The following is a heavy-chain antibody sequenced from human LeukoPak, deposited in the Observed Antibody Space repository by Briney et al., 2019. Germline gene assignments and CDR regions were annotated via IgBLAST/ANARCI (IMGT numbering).Heavy chain of an antibody. Sequence: PGGSLRLSCAASGFTLSIYAMSWVRQAPGKGLEWVSGISGSGGNTYYADSVKGRFTISRDNSKNTLYLQMNSLRAEDTAVYYCAKGLGYSRDGMDVWGQGTTVTVSS. V-gene: IGHV3-23*01. CDR1: GFTLSIYA. D-gene: IGHD6-13*01. J-gene: IGHJ6*02. CDR3: AKGLGYSRDGMDV. CDR2: ISGSGGNT.